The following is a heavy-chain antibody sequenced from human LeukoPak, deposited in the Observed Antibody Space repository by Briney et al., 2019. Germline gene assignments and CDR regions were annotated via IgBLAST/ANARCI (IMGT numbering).Heavy chain of an antibody. J-gene: IGHJ3*02. CDR1: GYTFTGYY. CDR3: ARVTGYCSGGSCYGYAFDI. D-gene: IGHD2-15*01. Sequence: ASVKVSCKASGYTFTGYYMHWVRQAPGQGLEWMGGIIPIFGTANYAQKFQGRVTITADKSTSTAYMELSSLRSEDTAVYYCARVTGYCSGGSCYGYAFDIWGQGTMVTVSS. CDR2: IIPIFGTA. V-gene: IGHV1-69*06.